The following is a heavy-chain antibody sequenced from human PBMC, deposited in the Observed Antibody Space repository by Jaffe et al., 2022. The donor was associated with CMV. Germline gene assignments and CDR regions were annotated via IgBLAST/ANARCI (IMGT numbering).Heavy chain of an antibody. CDR3: ARVSDYDILTGYDTSPFDY. V-gene: IGHV1-2*02. J-gene: IGHJ4*02. CDR1: GYTFTGYY. Sequence: QVQLVQSGAEVKKPGASVKVSCKASGYTFTGYYMHWVRQAPGQGLEWMGWINPNSGGTNYAQKFQGRVTMTRDTSISTAYMELSRLRSDDTAVYYCARVSDYDILTGYDTSPFDYWGQGTLVTVSS. D-gene: IGHD3-9*01. CDR2: INPNSGGT.